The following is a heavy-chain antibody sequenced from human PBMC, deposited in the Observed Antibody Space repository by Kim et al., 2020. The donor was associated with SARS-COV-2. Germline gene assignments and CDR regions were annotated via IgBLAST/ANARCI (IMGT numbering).Heavy chain of an antibody. D-gene: IGHD5-18*01. J-gene: IGHJ6*02. Sequence: GGSLRLSCAASGFTFSSYGMHWVRQAPGKGLEWVAVIWYDGSNKYYADSVKGRFTISRDNSKNTLYLQMNSLRAEDTAVYYCARDRGAYSPQWYGMDVWGQGTTVTVSS. CDR1: GFTFSSYG. V-gene: IGHV3-33*01. CDR2: IWYDGSNK. CDR3: ARDRGAYSPQWYGMDV.